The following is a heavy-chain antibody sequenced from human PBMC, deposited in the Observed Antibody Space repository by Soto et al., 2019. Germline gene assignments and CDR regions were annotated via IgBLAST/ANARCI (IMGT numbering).Heavy chain of an antibody. CDR2: IYYSGST. D-gene: IGHD2-8*01. J-gene: IGHJ5*02. V-gene: IGHV4-31*03. Sequence: NPSETLSLTCTVSGGSISSGGYYWSWIRQHPGKGLEWIGYIYYSGSTYYNPSLKSRVTISVDTSKNQFSLKLSSVTAADTAVYYCARDNALRYCTNGVCYSGRWFDPWGQGTLVTVSS. CDR1: GGSISSGGYY. CDR3: ARDNALRYCTNGVCYSGRWFDP.